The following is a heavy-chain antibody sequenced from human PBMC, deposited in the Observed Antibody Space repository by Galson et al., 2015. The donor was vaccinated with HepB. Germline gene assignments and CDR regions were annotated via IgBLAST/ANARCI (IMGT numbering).Heavy chain of an antibody. CDR3: ARRIVVVVDAFYYYYMDV. Sequence: TLSLTCAVSGGFISSSIWWSWVRQPPGKGLEWIGEIYHSGSTSYNPSLKSRATISVDKSKNQFSLRLTSVTAADTAVYYCARRIVVVVDAFYYYYMDVWGKGATVTVSS. J-gene: IGHJ6*03. CDR1: GGFISSSIW. V-gene: IGHV4-4*02. CDR2: IYHSGST. D-gene: IGHD2-15*01.